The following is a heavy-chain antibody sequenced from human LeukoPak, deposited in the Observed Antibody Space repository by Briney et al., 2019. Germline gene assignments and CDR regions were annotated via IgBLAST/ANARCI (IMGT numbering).Heavy chain of an antibody. J-gene: IGHJ4*02. CDR2: IHSGAGST. CDR3: VRDGGLSGSYFDY. CDR1: GFAVDTNY. Sequence: GGSLRLSCVASGFAVDTNYMNWVRQAPGKGLEWVTVIHSGAGSTNYADSVKGRFTISRDNPKNTLYLQMNSLRAEDTGVYYCVRDGGLSGSYFDYWGQGILVTVSS. D-gene: IGHD1-26*01. V-gene: IGHV3-53*01.